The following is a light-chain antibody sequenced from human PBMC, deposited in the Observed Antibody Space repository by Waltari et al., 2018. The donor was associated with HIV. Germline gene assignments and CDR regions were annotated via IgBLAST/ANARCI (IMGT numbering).Light chain of an antibody. CDR1: SANIGNNT. J-gene: IGLJ3*02. V-gene: IGLV1-36*01. CDR3: STWDDTLSGWV. CDR2: DDS. Sequence: QSVLTQPPSVSEAPRQRVTILCSGSSANIGNNTVNWYQQFPGEPPKLLSDDDSVKTSGVSVRFSGSKSGTSASLAISGLQSEDEAQYFCSTWDDTLSGWVFGGGTKLTVL.